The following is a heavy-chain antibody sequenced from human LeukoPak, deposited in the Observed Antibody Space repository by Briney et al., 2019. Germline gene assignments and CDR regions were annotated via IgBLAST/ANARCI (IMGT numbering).Heavy chain of an antibody. CDR2: IYPGDSDT. J-gene: IGHJ3*02. D-gene: IGHD6-19*01. Sequence: GESLKISCKGSGYSFTSYWIGWVRQMPGKGLEWMGIIYPGDSDTRYSPSFQGQVTLSADKSISTAYLQWSSLKASDTAMYYCARHGRIAVAVDAFDIWGQGTMVTVSS. V-gene: IGHV5-51*01. CDR1: GYSFTSYW. CDR3: ARHGRIAVAVDAFDI.